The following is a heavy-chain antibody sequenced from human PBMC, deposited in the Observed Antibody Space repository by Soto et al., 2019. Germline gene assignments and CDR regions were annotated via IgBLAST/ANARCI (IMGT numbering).Heavy chain of an antibody. Sequence: QITLKESGPTLVKPTQTLTLTCTFSGFSLSTSGVGVGWIRQPPGKALEWLALTYWDDDKRYSPSLKSRLTITQDTSNNQVVLTMTHMDPVDTATYYCAHRQRTVYFDYWGQGTLVTVSS. D-gene: IGHD4-17*01. J-gene: IGHJ4*02. CDR1: GFSLSTSGVG. CDR3: AHRQRTVYFDY. CDR2: TYWDDDK. V-gene: IGHV2-5*02.